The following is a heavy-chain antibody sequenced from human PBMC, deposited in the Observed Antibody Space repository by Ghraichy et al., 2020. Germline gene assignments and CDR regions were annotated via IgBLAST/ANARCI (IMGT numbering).Heavy chain of an antibody. D-gene: IGHD6-19*01. CDR2: IYYSGST. CDR3: VRFGAESYSSGWFSFDY. Sequence: SQTLSLTCTVSGGSISSSSYYWGWIRQPPGKGLEWIGSIYYSGSTYYNPSLKSRVTISVDTSKNQFSLKLSSVTAADTAVYYCVRFGAESYSSGWFSFDYWGQGTLVTVSS. V-gene: IGHV4-39*01. J-gene: IGHJ4*02. CDR1: GGSISSSSYY.